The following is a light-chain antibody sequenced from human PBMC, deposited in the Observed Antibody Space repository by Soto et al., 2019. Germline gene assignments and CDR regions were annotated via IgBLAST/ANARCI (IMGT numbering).Light chain of an antibody. CDR3: QQYYSIPRT. CDR2: WAS. J-gene: IGKJ1*01. CDR1: QSLLYTSNNQDF. V-gene: IGKV4-1*01. Sequence: DIVMTQSPDSLAVSLGERATINCKSSQSLLYTSNNQDFLAWYQQKPGQPPKLLISWASTRESGVPDRFSGSGSGTDFTLTISSLHAEDVAVYFCQQYYSIPRTFGQGTKVEIK.